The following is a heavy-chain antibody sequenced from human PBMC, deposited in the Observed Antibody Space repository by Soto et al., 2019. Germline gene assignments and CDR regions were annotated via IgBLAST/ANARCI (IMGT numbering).Heavy chain of an antibody. V-gene: IGHV1-2*02. CDR3: ARGGDGYSYGYVYYYYGMDV. D-gene: IGHD5-18*01. Sequence: GASVKVSCKASGYTFTGYYMHWVRQAPGQGLEWMGWINPNSGGTNYAQKFQGRVTMTRDTSISTAYMELSRLRSDDTAVYYCARGGDGYSYGYVYYYYGMDVWGQGTTVTVSS. J-gene: IGHJ6*02. CDR2: INPNSGGT. CDR1: GYTFTGYY.